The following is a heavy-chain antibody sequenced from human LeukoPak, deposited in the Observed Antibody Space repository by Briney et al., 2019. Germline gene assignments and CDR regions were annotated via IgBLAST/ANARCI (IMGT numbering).Heavy chain of an antibody. CDR3: AKVMKGSERLTMVRGVIIKTAGLYYMDV. Sequence: GGSLRLSCAASGFTFSDYYMSWIRQAPGKGLVWVSYISSSGSTMYYADSVKGRFTLSRDNSKSTVYLQMNSLRAEDTDVYYCAKVMKGSERLTMVRGVIIKTAGLYYMDVWGKGTTVTVSS. J-gene: IGHJ6*03. CDR2: ISSSGSTM. V-gene: IGHV3-11*01. CDR1: GFTFSDYY. D-gene: IGHD3-10*01.